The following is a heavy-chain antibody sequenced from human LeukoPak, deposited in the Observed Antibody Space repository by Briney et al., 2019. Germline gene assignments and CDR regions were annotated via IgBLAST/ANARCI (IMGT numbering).Heavy chain of an antibody. CDR3: ARGSKYYYASGSYSADY. V-gene: IGHV1-69*06. CDR2: LIPSFGAP. J-gene: IGHJ4*02. D-gene: IGHD3-10*01. Sequence: SVKVSFKSSGGSSSNYAFNWVRQARGQGLEWMGSLIPSFGAPAYAPKFEDRITLTADKSTGKVYMELSSLRSDDTAFYYCARGSKYYYASGSYSADYWGQGTLV. CDR1: GGSSSNYA.